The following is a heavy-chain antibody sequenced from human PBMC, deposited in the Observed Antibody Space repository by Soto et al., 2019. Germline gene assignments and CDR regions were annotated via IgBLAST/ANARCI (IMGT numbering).Heavy chain of an antibody. CDR3: ARVERTLSTPFAYGMDV. CDR2: IYHTGNT. Sequence: SATLSLTCTGSGGSINSGAYSLFWIRQPPGKGLEWIGYIYHTGNTFYNPSLQSRVTISVDQSKNQFSLSLGSVTAADTAMYYCARVERTLSTPFAYGMDVWGQGTTVT. D-gene: IGHD2-2*01. V-gene: IGHV4-30-2*01. J-gene: IGHJ6*02. CDR1: GGSINSGAYS.